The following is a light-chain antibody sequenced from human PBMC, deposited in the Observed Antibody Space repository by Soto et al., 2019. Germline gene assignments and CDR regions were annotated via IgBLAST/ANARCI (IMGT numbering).Light chain of an antibody. Sequence: EIVLTQSPATLSLSPGERATLSCRASQSVSSDLAWYKQKPGQAPRLLIYDASNRATGIPARFSGSGSVTDFTLTISSLEPEDFAVYYCQQRSNWPPVTFGPGTKVDIK. V-gene: IGKV3-11*01. J-gene: IGKJ3*01. CDR1: QSVSSD. CDR3: QQRSNWPPVT. CDR2: DAS.